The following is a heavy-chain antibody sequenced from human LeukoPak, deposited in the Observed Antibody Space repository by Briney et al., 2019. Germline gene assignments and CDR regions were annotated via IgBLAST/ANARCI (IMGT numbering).Heavy chain of an antibody. CDR3: AKDLDSRVGSYYFDY. J-gene: IGHJ4*02. D-gene: IGHD3-22*01. V-gene: IGHV3-23*01. Sequence: PGGSLRLSCAASGFTFSSYAMSWVRQAPGKGLEWVSAIGGSGGSTYYADSVKGRFTISRDNSKNTLYLQMNSLRAEDTALYYCAKDLDSRVGSYYFDYWGQGTLVTVSS. CDR1: GFTFSSYA. CDR2: IGGSGGST.